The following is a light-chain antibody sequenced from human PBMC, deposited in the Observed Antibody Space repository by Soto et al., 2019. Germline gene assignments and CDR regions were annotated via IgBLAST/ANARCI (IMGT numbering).Light chain of an antibody. CDR2: DAS. CDR1: QDISYY. CDR3: QQYETFSGT. Sequence: PSSLCTSLGDTVTITCQASQDISYYLHWYQQKPGEAPKLLIYDASALPRGVPSRFSGSGSGTKFTLTIASLQPDDFATYYCQQYETFSGTFGPGTKVDI. J-gene: IGKJ1*01. V-gene: IGKV1-33*01.